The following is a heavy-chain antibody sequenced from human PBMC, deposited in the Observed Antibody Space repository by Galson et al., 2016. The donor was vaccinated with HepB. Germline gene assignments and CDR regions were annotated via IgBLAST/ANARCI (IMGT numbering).Heavy chain of an antibody. D-gene: IGHD3-3*01. CDR3: ARSGDFRSGYSGYGMDV. Sequence: LSCAASGLNVSSSYMSWVRQAPGRGLEWVSVVYAGGTTKYYADSVKGRFTISRDNSKNTLYLQMNSLRGEDTALYYCARSGDFRSGYSGYGMDVWGQGTTVTVSS. CDR1: GLNVSSSY. V-gene: IGHV3-66*01. J-gene: IGHJ6*02. CDR2: VYAGGTTK.